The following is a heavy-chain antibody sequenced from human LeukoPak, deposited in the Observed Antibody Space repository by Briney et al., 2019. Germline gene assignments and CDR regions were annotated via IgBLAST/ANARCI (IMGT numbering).Heavy chain of an antibody. CDR2: ISSSSSTI. V-gene: IGHV3-48*04. CDR3: TRVYDSSGYYTDAFDY. J-gene: IGHJ4*02. D-gene: IGHD3-22*01. CDR1: GFTFSSYS. Sequence: PGGSLRLSCAASGFTFSSYSMNWVRQAPGKGLEWVSYISSSSSTIYYADSVKGRFTISRDNAKNSLYLQMNSLRAEDTAVYYCTRVYDSSGYYTDAFDYWGQGTLVTVSS.